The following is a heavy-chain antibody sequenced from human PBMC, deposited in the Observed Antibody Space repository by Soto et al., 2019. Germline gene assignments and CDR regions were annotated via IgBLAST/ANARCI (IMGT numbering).Heavy chain of an antibody. CDR3: ARRVAARNYYYYYGMDV. D-gene: IGHD6-6*01. CDR2: IYPGDSDT. CDR1: GYSFTSYW. Sequence: LGESLKISCKGSGYSFTSYWIGWVRQMPGKGLEWMGIIYPGDSDTRYSPSFQGQVTISADKSISTAYLQWSSLKASDTAMYYCARRVAARNYYYYYGMDVWGQGTTVTVSS. V-gene: IGHV5-51*01. J-gene: IGHJ6*02.